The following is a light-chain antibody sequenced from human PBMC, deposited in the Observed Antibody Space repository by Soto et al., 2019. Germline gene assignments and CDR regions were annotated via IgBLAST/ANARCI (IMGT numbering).Light chain of an antibody. Sequence: DIQMTQSPSTLSASVGDRVTITCRASQSIGSWLAWYQQKPGKAPKLLIYDASGLERGVPSRFSGSGSGTECTLTTSSLQPDDFATYYCQQYKKYSTFGGGTKVEIK. CDR3: QQYKKYST. CDR2: DAS. CDR1: QSIGSW. V-gene: IGKV1-5*01. J-gene: IGKJ4*01.